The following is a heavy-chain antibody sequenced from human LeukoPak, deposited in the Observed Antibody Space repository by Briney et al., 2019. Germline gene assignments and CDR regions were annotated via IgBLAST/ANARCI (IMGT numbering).Heavy chain of an antibody. CDR3: AKQFQSNWFDP. D-gene: IGHD2-21*01. J-gene: IGHJ5*02. CDR1: DGSISSYY. Sequence: PSETLSLTCSVSDGSISSYYWSWIRQAPGKGLEWIGYHTGTANYNPSLKGRVTISVDTSKSQFSLNLTSVTAADTAIYYCAKQFQSNWFDPWGQGTLVTVSS. V-gene: IGHV4-59*08. CDR2: HTGTA.